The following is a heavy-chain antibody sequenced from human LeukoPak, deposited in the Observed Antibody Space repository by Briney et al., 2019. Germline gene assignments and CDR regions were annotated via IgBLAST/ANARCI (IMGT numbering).Heavy chain of an antibody. CDR2: IRYDGSNK. D-gene: IGHD4-17*01. Sequence: GGSLRLSCAASGFTFSSYGMHWVRQAPGKGLEWVAFIRYDGSNKYYADSVKGRFTISRDNSKNTLYLQVNSLRAEDTAVYYCARFEVTTVTTGDYWGQGTLVTVSS. CDR3: ARFEVTTVTTGDY. J-gene: IGHJ4*02. CDR1: GFTFSSYG. V-gene: IGHV3-30*02.